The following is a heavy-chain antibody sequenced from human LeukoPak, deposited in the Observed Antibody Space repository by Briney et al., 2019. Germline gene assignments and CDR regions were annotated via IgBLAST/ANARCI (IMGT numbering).Heavy chain of an antibody. CDR3: AREYIVGATIYYFYY. V-gene: IGHV1-18*01. Sequence: ASVKVSCKASGYTFTSYGISWVRQAPGQGLEWMGWISAYNGNTNYAQKLQGRVTITTDTSTSTAYRALRSLRSDDTAVYYCAREYIVGATIYYFYYWGQGTLVTVSS. D-gene: IGHD1-26*01. CDR1: GYTFTSYG. CDR2: ISAYNGNT. J-gene: IGHJ4*02.